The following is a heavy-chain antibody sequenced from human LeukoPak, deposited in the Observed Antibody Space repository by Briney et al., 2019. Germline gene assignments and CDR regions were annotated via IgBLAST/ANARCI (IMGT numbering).Heavy chain of an antibody. D-gene: IGHD1-26*01. Sequence: PSETLSLTCTVSGGSISSYYWSWIRQPPGKGLEWIGYIYYSGSTNYNPSLKSRVTISVDTSKNQFSLKLSSVTAADTAVYYCARTKGGSYSIDYWGQGTLVTASS. V-gene: IGHV4-59*01. J-gene: IGHJ4*02. CDR2: IYYSGST. CDR3: ARTKGGSYSIDY. CDR1: GGSISSYY.